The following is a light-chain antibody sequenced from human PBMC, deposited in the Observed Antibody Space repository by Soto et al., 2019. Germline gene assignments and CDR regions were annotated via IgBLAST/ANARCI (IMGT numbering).Light chain of an antibody. CDR1: QSVSSSS. CDR2: GAS. CDR3: QQYGSSLPIT. V-gene: IGKV3-20*01. J-gene: IGKJ5*01. Sequence: SPGTLSLSPGERATLSCRASQSVSSSSLAWYQQKPGQAPRLLIYGASSRATGIPDRFSGSGSGTDFTLTISRLEPEDFAVFFCQQYGSSLPITFGQGTLLEIK.